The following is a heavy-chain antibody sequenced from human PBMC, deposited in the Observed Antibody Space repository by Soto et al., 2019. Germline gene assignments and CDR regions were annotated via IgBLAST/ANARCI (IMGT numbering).Heavy chain of an antibody. CDR1: GFTFSSYA. CDR2: ISGSGGST. CDR3: ARLMAPGGVIVIDAFDI. D-gene: IGHD3-16*02. Sequence: HPGGSLRLSCAASGFTFSSYAMSWVRQAPGKGLEWVSAISGSGGSTYYADSVKGRFTISRDNSKNTLYLQMNSLRAEDTAVYYCARLMAPGGVIVIDAFDIWGQGTMVTVSS. J-gene: IGHJ3*02. V-gene: IGHV3-23*01.